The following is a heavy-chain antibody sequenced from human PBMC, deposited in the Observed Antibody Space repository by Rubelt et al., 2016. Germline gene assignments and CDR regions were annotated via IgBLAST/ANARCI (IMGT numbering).Heavy chain of an antibody. CDR2: ISSGSNNI. Sequence: GGSLRLSCAASGFTFSTYNMNWVRQGPGKGLEWVSFISSGSNNIYYADSLKGRFTISRDNAKDSMYLQMNSLRDDDTAVYYCARGVLRVHWHFDLWGRGTLVTVSS. CDR1: GFTFSTYN. D-gene: IGHD5-12*01. CDR3: ARGVLRVHWHFDL. V-gene: IGHV3-48*02. J-gene: IGHJ2*01.